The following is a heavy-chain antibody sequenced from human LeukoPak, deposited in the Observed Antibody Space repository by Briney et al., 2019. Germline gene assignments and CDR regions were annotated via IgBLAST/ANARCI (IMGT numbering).Heavy chain of an antibody. CDR3: ARSIPGVIEFDY. CDR1: GGSISSGGYS. D-gene: IGHD2-2*01. V-gene: IGHV4-61*08. J-gene: IGHJ4*02. Sequence: SETLSLTCAVSGGSISSGGYSWSWIRQPPGSKLEWIGYFYYSGVTNYNPSLKSRVTMSLDTSKKQFSLKLNSVTAADTAVYYCARSIPGVIEFDYWGQGTLVTVSS. CDR2: FYYSGVT.